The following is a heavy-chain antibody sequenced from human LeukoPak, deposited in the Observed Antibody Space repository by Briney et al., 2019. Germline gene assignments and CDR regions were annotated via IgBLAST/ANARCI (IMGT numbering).Heavy chain of an antibody. CDR3: AKEGRRPNTDRFGIDY. V-gene: IGHV3-66*01. Sequence: PGVSLRLSCAVSGFNVNGIFMTWFRQAPGKGLEWVSVIYVDGTTLYSDSVRGRFTVTRDDSGNTLYLQLNSLRAEDTAVYYCAKEGRRPNTDRFGIDYWGQGTLVTVTS. J-gene: IGHJ4*02. CDR1: GFNVNGIF. CDR2: IYVDGTT. D-gene: IGHD3-16*01.